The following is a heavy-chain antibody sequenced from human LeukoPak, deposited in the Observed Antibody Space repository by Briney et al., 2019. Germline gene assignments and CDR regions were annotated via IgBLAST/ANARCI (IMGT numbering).Heavy chain of an antibody. D-gene: IGHD2-2*01. J-gene: IGHJ4*02. CDR2: ISESGGNT. CDR3: AKGLSTSWYSDFDY. CDR1: GFTFDGYA. V-gene: IGHV3-23*01. Sequence: QSGGSLRLSCAASGFTFDGYAMTWVRQAPGKGLEWVSGISESGGNTHYADSVKGRFTISRDNSKNTLFLQMNSLRAEDTAVYYCAKGLSTSWYSDFDYWGQGTLVAVSS.